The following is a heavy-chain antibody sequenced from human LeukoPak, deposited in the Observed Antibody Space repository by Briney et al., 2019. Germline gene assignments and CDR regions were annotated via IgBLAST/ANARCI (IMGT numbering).Heavy chain of an antibody. CDR1: GFTFSSYA. CDR3: AKTQQLCRRCFDY. CDR2: ISGSGGST. V-gene: IGHV3-23*01. Sequence: PGGSLRLSCAASGFTFSSYAMSWVRQAPGKGLEWVSAISGSGGSTYYADSVKGRFTISRGNSKNTLYLQMNSLRAEDTAVYYCAKTQQLCRRCFDYWGQGTLVTVSS. D-gene: IGHD6-13*01. J-gene: IGHJ4*02.